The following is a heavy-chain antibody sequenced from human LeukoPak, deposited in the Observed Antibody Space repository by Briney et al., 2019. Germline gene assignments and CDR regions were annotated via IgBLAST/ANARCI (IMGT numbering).Heavy chain of an antibody. CDR1: GFTFSSSG. CDR2: ISYDGSNK. Sequence: GGSLRLSCAASGFTFSSSGMHWVRQAPGKGLEWVAVISYDGSNKYCADSVKGRFTISRDNSKNTLYLQMNSLRAEDTAVYYCAKDWAPQTNYDLSLNYFDYWGQGTLVTVSS. V-gene: IGHV3-30*18. D-gene: IGHD4/OR15-4a*01. J-gene: IGHJ4*02. CDR3: AKDWAPQTNYDLSLNYFDY.